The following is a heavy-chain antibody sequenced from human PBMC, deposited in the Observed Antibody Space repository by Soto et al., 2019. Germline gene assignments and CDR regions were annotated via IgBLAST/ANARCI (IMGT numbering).Heavy chain of an antibody. CDR2: MRNSGSRT. J-gene: IGHJ4*02. CDR1: GFTFSNYA. Sequence: VQLLESGGGLVQPGGSLRLSCAASGFTFSNYAMSWVLQAPGKGLEWVSGMRNSGSRTYYADSVKGRFIISRDNSKNTLYLQMNSLRPEDTAVYYCAKAYFDIWTGYVGDYWGQGTLVSVSS. D-gene: IGHD3-9*01. CDR3: AKAYFDIWTGYVGDY. V-gene: IGHV3-23*01.